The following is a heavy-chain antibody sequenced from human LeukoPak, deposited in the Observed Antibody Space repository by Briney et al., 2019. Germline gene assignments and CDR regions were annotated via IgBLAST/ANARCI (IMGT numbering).Heavy chain of an antibody. CDR1: GGSISSNAYY. CDR2: IYSSVST. V-gene: IGHV4-39*01. D-gene: IGHD1-26*01. J-gene: IGHJ4*02. CDR3: AYSGSYGHLGY. Sequence: PSETLSLTCTVSGGSISSNAYYWAWIRQPQGKGLEWIGSIYSSVSTYYNPSLKSRVTTSVDTSKNQFSLRLSSVTAADTALYYCAYSGSYGHLGYWGQGIPVTVSS.